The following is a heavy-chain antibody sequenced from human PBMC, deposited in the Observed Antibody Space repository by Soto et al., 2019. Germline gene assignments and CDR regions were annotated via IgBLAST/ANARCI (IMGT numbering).Heavy chain of an antibody. CDR3: AREFGCSSTSCSNAFDI. CDR2: INPSGGST. Sequence: GASVKVSCKASGYTITSYYMHCLRQAPGQGLEWMGIINPSGGSTSYAQKFQGRVTMTRDTSTSTVYMELSSLRSEDTAVYYCAREFGCSSTSCSNAFDIWGQGTMVTVSS. J-gene: IGHJ3*02. V-gene: IGHV1-46*03. CDR1: GYTITSYY. D-gene: IGHD2-2*01.